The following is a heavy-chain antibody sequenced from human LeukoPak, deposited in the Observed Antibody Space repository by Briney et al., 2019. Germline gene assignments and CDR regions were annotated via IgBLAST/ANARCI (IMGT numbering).Heavy chain of an antibody. CDR2: ISSSSSYI. Sequence: GGSLRLSCAASGFTFSNYAMNWVRQAPGKGLEWVSSISSSSSYIYYADSVKGRFTISRDNAKNSLYLQMNSLRAEDTAVYYCARDHSGYDLWRYFDLWGRGTLVTVSS. CDR1: GFTFSNYA. J-gene: IGHJ2*01. V-gene: IGHV3-21*01. CDR3: ARDHSGYDLWRYFDL. D-gene: IGHD5-12*01.